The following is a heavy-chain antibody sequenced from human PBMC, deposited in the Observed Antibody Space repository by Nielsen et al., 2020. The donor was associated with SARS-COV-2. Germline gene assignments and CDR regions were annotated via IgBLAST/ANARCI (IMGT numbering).Heavy chain of an antibody. CDR1: GGTFSRYG. CDR2: IIPIFGTA. V-gene: IGHV1-69*06. Sequence: SVKVSCKASGGTFSRYGISWVRQAPGQGLEWMGGIIPIFGTANYAQKFQGRVTITADKSTSTAYMELSSLRSEDTAVYYCARDRDCSGGSCPGYWGQGTLVTVSS. D-gene: IGHD2-15*01. CDR3: ARDRDCSGGSCPGY. J-gene: IGHJ4*02.